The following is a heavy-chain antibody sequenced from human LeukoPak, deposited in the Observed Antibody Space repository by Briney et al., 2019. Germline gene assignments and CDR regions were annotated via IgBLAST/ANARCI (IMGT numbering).Heavy chain of an antibody. CDR1: GGSFSGYY. V-gene: IGHV4-34*01. CDR2: INHSGST. D-gene: IGHD6-19*01. Sequence: SETLSLTCAVYGGSFSGYYWSWIRQPPGKGLEWIGEINHSGSTNYNPSLKSRVTISVDTSKNQFSLKLSSVTAADTAVYYCARGRGIRSGLDYWGQGTLVTVSS. CDR3: ARGRGIRSGLDY. J-gene: IGHJ4*02.